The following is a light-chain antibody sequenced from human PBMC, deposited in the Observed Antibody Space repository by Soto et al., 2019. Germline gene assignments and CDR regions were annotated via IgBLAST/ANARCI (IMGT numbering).Light chain of an antibody. V-gene: IGLV1-44*01. CDR2: SNN. Sequence: QSALTQPPSASGTPGQRVTISCSGDRSNIGSNSVNWYQQLPGTAPKLLIYSNNQRPSGVPDRFSGSKSGTSASLAISGLQSEDEADYYCAAWDDSLSGRYVFGTGTKVTVL. J-gene: IGLJ1*01. CDR1: RSNIGSNS. CDR3: AAWDDSLSGRYV.